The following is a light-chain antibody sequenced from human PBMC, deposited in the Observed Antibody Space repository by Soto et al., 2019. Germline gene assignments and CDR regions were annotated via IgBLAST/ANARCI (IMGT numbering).Light chain of an antibody. CDR3: QQRSSWPLLT. J-gene: IGKJ4*01. CDR2: DAS. CDR1: QSVSNY. Sequence: EIVLTQSPATLSLSPGERATLSCRASQSVSNYLAWFQQKPGQAPRLLIYDASNRATGIPARFSGSGSGTDFTLTIISLEPEAFAVYYGQQRSSWPLLTFGGGTKVEI. V-gene: IGKV3-11*01.